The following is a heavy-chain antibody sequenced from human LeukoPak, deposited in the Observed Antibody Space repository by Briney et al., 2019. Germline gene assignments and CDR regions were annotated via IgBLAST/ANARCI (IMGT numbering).Heavy chain of an antibody. V-gene: IGHV1-18*01. CDR1: GYTFTSYG. CDR2: ISTYNGNT. Sequence: ASVKVSCKASGYTFTSYGISWVRQAPGQGLEWMGWISTYNGNTNYAQKLQGRVTMTTDTSTSTAYMELRSLRSDDTAVYYCARDNDSRDPPHFDYWGQGTLVTVSS. D-gene: IGHD3-16*01. CDR3: ARDNDSRDPPHFDY. J-gene: IGHJ4*02.